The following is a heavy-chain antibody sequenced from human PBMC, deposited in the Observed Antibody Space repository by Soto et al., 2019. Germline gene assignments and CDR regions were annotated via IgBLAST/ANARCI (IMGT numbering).Heavy chain of an antibody. CDR1: GFTFSSYS. Sequence: GGYLRLSCAASGFTFSSYSMNWVRQAPGKGLEWVSSISSSSSYIYYADSVKGRFTISRDNAKNSLYLQMNSLRAEDTAVYYCARDIMAAAGTNYWGQGTLVTVSS. CDR2: ISSSSSYI. J-gene: IGHJ4*02. V-gene: IGHV3-21*01. D-gene: IGHD6-13*01. CDR3: ARDIMAAAGTNY.